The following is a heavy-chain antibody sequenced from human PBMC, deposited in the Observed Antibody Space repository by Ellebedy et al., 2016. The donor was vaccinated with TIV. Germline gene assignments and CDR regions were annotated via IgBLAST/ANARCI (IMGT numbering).Heavy chain of an antibody. V-gene: IGHV3-11*06. J-gene: IGHJ4*02. CDR3: ARNGYEDVWGSYHHDY. D-gene: IGHD3-16*02. CDR1: GFTFSDYY. Sequence: GESLKISCAASGFTFSDYYMSWIRQAPGKGLEWVSYISSRSSYSNYTDSVKGRFTISRDNAKNSLYLQMNSLRAEDTAVYYCARNGYEDVWGSYHHDYWGQGALVTVPS. CDR2: ISSRSSYS.